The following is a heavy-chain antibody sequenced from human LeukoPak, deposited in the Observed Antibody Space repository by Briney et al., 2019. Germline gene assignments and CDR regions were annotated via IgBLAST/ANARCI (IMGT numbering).Heavy chain of an antibody. CDR2: ISDSGGST. V-gene: IGHV3-23*01. D-gene: IGHD6-13*01. CDR3: AKCRGSSWSDYFDY. CDR1: GFSFSRYA. Sequence: GGSLRLSCAVSGFSFSRYALSWVRLAPGKGLEWVSAISDSGGSTYYADSVKGRFTISRDNSRNTLYLQMNTLRAEDTAVYYCAKCRGSSWSDYFDYWGQGPLVTVSS. J-gene: IGHJ4*02.